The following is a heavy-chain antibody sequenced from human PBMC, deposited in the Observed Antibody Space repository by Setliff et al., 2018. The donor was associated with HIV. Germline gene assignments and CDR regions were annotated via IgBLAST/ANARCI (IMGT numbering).Heavy chain of an antibody. CDR2: IYYSGNS. D-gene: IGHD1-1*01. V-gene: IGHV4-39*01. CDR3: ARVFRNLPDY. Sequence: SETLSLTCTVSGGSISSSSHHWSWIRQTPGKGLEWIGSIYYSGNSYYNPSLQSRVTISVDTSKNQLSLHLTPVTPEDTAVYYCARVFRNLPDYWGQGTLVTVSS. CDR1: GGSISSSSHH. J-gene: IGHJ4*02.